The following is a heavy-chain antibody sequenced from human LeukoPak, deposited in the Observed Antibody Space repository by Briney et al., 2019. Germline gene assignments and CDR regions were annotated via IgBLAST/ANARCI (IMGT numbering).Heavy chain of an antibody. CDR3: SSDPDSPFDY. V-gene: IGHV3-21*01. CDR2: IIISSSYI. Sequence: PGGSLRLSCAASGFTFSSYSMNWVRQAPGKGLEWVSSIIISSSYIYYADSVKGRFTISRDNAKNSLYLQMNTLRAADTAVYYCSSDPDSPFDYWGQGTLVTVSS. J-gene: IGHJ4*02. CDR1: GFTFSSYS. D-gene: IGHD1-14*01.